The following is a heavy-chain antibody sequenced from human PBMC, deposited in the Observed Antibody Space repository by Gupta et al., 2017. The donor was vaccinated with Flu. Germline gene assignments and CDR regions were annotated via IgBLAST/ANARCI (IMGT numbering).Heavy chain of an antibody. Sequence: QVQLVQSGAEVKKPGASVKVSCKASGYPFTGYSMTWVRQAPGQGLEWMGWINPNSGGTNYAQKFQGRVTMTRDTSISTAYMELSRLRSDDTAVYYCARGRGRVPARAYYYYHGMDVWGQGTTVTVSS. CDR3: ARGRGRVPARAYYYYHGMDV. D-gene: IGHD2-2*01. CDR1: GYPFTGYS. CDR2: INPNSGGT. V-gene: IGHV1-2*02. J-gene: IGHJ6*02.